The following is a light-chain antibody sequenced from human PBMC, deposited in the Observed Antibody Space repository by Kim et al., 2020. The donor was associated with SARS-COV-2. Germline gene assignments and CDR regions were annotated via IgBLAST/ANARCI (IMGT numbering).Light chain of an antibody. Sequence: SPGERANLSCRASQSVSSNYLAWYQQKLGQAPRLLIYGASSRATGIPDRFSGSGSGTDFTLTISRLEPEDFAVYYCQQYGGSPITFGQGTRLEIK. CDR1: QSVSSNY. V-gene: IGKV3-20*01. CDR2: GAS. CDR3: QQYGGSPIT. J-gene: IGKJ5*01.